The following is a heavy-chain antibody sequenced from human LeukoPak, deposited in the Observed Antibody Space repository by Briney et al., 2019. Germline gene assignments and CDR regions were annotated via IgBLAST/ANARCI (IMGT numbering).Heavy chain of an antibody. CDR1: GGSISSSSYY. D-gene: IGHD2-15*01. V-gene: IGHV4-39*07. Sequence: SETLSLTCTVSGGSISSSSYYWGWIRQPPGKGLEWIGSMYYSGSTYYNPSLKSRVTISVDTSKNQFSLKLSSVTAADTAVYYCARVGTERYCSGGSCYSYPYYYYYYMDVWGKGTTVTVSS. CDR2: MYYSGST. CDR3: ARVGTERYCSGGSCYSYPYYYYYYMDV. J-gene: IGHJ6*03.